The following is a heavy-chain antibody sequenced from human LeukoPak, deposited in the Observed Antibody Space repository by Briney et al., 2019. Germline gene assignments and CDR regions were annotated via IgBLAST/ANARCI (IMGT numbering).Heavy chain of an antibody. CDR2: INHSGST. CDR3: ARAVVITDPVAFDI. J-gene: IGHJ3*02. CDR1: GGSFSGYY. Sequence: PSETLSLTCAVYGGSFSGYYWSWIRQPPGKGLEWIGEINHSGSTNYNPSLKSRVTISVDTSKNQFSLKLSSVTAADTAVYYCARAVVITDPVAFDIWGQGAMVTVSS. V-gene: IGHV4-34*01. D-gene: IGHD3-22*01.